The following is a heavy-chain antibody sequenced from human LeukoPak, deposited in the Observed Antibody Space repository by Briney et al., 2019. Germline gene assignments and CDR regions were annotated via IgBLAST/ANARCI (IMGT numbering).Heavy chain of an antibody. J-gene: IGHJ4*02. Sequence: GGSLRLSCAASGFTFSGSAMHWVRQASGKGLEWVGRIRTKANTYATAYAASVKGRFTISRDDSKNTAYLQMNSLKTEDTAVYYCTTGLPWNDRGYFDYWGQGTLVTVSS. CDR2: IRTKANTYAT. CDR3: TTGLPWNDRGYFDY. CDR1: GFTFSGSA. V-gene: IGHV3-73*01. D-gene: IGHD1-1*01.